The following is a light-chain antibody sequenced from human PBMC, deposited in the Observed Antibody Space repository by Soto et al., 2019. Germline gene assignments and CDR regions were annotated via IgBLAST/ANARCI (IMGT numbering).Light chain of an antibody. V-gene: IGKV1-39*01. CDR2: AAS. J-gene: IGKJ1*01. Sequence: DIQMTQSPSSLSASVGDRVTITCRASQSISNYLNWYQQKPGKAPKLLIYAASSLQSGVPSSFSGSGSGTDFTLTISSLQPEDFATYYCQQSYSTPWTFGQGTKVDIK. CDR1: QSISNY. CDR3: QQSYSTPWT.